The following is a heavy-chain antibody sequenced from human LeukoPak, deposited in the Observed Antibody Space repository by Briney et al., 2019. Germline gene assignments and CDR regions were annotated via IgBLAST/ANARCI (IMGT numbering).Heavy chain of an antibody. CDR3: ARVSGSYFLGDAFDI. CDR2: ISYDGSNK. V-gene: IGHV3-30-3*01. J-gene: IGHJ3*02. Sequence: PGGSLRLSCAASGFTFSSYAMHWVRQAPGKGPEWVAVISYDGSNKYYADSVKGRFTISRDNSKNTLYLQMNSLRAEDTAVYYCARVSGSYFLGDAFDIWGQGTMVTVSS. CDR1: GFTFSSYA. D-gene: IGHD1-26*01.